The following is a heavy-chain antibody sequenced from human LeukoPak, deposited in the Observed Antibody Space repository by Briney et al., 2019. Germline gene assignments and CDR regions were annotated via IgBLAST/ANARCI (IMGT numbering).Heavy chain of an antibody. J-gene: IGHJ4*02. D-gene: IGHD1-26*01. CDR1: GFTLSSYE. V-gene: IGHV3-48*03. CDR2: ISSSGSTI. Sequence: VGSLRLSCAASGFTLSSYEMNWVRQAPGKGLEWVSYISSSGSTIYYADSVNGRFTISRDNAKNSLYLHRNSLRAEDTAVYYCALWELADYWGQGTLVTVSS. CDR3: ALWELADY.